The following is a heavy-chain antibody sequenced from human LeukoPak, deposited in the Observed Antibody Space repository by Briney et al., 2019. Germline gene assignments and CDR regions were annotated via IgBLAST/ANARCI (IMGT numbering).Heavy chain of an antibody. CDR1: AYTFTSYA. J-gene: IGHJ5*02. CDR3: AREGPRYSSGWSFLYNWFDP. V-gene: IGHV7-4-1*02. Sequence: ASVKVACKASAYTFTSYAMDWVRQAPEQGLEWMGWIRTNTGNPTYAQGFTGRFVFSLDTSVSTAYLQISSLKAEDTAVYYCAREGPRYSSGWSFLYNWFDPWGQGTLVTVSS. CDR2: IRTNTGNP. D-gene: IGHD6-19*01.